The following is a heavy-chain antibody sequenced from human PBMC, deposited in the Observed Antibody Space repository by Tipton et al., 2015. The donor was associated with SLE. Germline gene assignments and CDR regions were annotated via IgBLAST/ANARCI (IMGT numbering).Heavy chain of an antibody. D-gene: IGHD4-17*01. Sequence: TLSLTCAVSGYSISSGDYWGWFRQPPGKGLGWIGRISASVSINYSPSLKSRVTMSIDPSKNHFSLTLKSVSAADTAVYYCARGSDGEYVRYFDVWGPGTLVTVSS. CDR1: GYSISSGDY. CDR3: ARGSDGEYVRYFDV. CDR2: ISASVSI. V-gene: IGHV4-38-2*01. J-gene: IGHJ2*01.